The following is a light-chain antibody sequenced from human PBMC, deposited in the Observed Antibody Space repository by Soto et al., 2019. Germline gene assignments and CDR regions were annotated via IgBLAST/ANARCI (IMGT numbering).Light chain of an antibody. CDR1: QSVLYSSNNKSY. CDR2: WAS. CDR3: QQYFTTPFT. J-gene: IGKJ3*01. V-gene: IGKV4-1*01. Sequence: DIVMTQSPDSLAVSLGERATINCKSSQSVLYSSNNKSYLAWYQHKPGQPPKLLIFWASTQESGVPDRFSGSGSGTDFTLTISSLQAEDVAVYYCQQYFTTPFTFGPGTKVDIK.